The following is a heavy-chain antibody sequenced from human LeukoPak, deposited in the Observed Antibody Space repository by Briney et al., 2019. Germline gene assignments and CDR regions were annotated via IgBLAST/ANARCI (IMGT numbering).Heavy chain of an antibody. V-gene: IGHV4-30-4*01. CDR3: AREVLDTAYKVDY. CDR1: GGSISSGDYY. D-gene: IGHD5-18*01. CDR2: IYYSGST. Sequence: SQTLSLTCTVSGGSISSGDYYWSWIRQPPGKGLEWIGYIYYSGSTYYNPSLKSRVTISVDTSKNQFSLKLSSVTAADTAVYYCAREVLDTAYKVDYWGQGTLVTVSS. J-gene: IGHJ4*02.